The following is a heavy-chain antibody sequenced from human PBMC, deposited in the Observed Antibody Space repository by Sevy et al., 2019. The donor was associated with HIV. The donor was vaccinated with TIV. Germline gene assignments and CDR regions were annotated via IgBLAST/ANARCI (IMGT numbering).Heavy chain of an antibody. D-gene: IGHD3-3*01. Sequence: ASVKVSYKVSGYTLSELPMHWVRQAPGKGLEWLGGFVPEDGETIYAQKFQGRVTMTEDTSTDTAYMELSRLRSEDTAVYYCATLDFWSDHPFYGTDVWGQGTTVTVSS. CDR2: FVPEDGET. J-gene: IGHJ6*02. CDR1: GYTLSELP. V-gene: IGHV1-24*01. CDR3: ATLDFWSDHPFYGTDV.